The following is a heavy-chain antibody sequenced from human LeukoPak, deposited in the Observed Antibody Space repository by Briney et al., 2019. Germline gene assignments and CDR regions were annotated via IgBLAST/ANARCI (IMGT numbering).Heavy chain of an antibody. CDR3: ARVVDHDYGDYYLDY. D-gene: IGHD4-17*01. CDR1: GFNFTSYN. Sequence: PGGSLRLSCAASGFNFTSYNVDWVRQAPGKGLQWLRFISYDGNIKYEDSVKGRFTISRDNSKNTLYLQMNSLRAEDTAVYYCARVVDHDYGDYYLDYWGQGTLVTVSS. CDR2: ISYDGNIK. V-gene: IGHV3-30*03. J-gene: IGHJ4*02.